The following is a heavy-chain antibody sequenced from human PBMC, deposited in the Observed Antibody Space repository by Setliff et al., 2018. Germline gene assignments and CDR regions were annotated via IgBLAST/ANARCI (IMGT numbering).Heavy chain of an antibody. J-gene: IGHJ6*03. CDR3: AREQWLDPPGYYYMDV. Sequence: PSETLSLTCTVSGGSISSYYWSWIRQPAGKGLEWIGHIYIGGSANYNPYLKSQVTMSIDTSKNQFSLKLNSVTAADMAVYYCAREQWLDPPGYYYMDVWAKGTTVTVSS. V-gene: IGHV4-4*07. D-gene: IGHD6-19*01. CDR1: GGSISSYY. CDR2: IYIGGSA.